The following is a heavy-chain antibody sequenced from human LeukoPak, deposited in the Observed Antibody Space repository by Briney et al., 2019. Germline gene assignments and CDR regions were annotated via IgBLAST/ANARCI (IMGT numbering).Heavy chain of an antibody. Sequence: QTGGSLRLSCAASGFTFSSYGMHWVRQAPGKGLEWVAVIRYDGSDSHSADSVKGRFTISRDNSKNTLYLQMNSLRAEDTAVYYCARGEAAAGYFDSWGQGTLVTVSS. CDR3: ARGEAAAGYFDS. V-gene: IGHV3-30*02. CDR1: GFTFSSYG. D-gene: IGHD6-13*01. CDR2: IRYDGSDS. J-gene: IGHJ4*02.